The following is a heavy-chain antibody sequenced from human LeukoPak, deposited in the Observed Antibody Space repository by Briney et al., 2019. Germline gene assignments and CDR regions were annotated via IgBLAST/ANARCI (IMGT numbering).Heavy chain of an antibody. CDR3: AREVFWRMDV. Sequence: PGGSLRLSCAASGFTFSGYWMSWVRQAPGKGLECVAKIKQDGTNKYYVDSVKGRFTISRDNAKNSLFLQMNSLRAEDTAVYYCAREVFWRMDVWGQGTTVTVSS. D-gene: IGHD3-3*01. CDR1: GFTFSGYW. CDR2: IKQDGTNK. J-gene: IGHJ6*02. V-gene: IGHV3-7*01.